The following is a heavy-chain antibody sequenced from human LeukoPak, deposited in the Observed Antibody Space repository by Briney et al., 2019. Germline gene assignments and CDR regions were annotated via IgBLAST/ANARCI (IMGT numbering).Heavy chain of an antibody. V-gene: IGHV3-21*01. CDR3: ARESRSFYYGSGSSYYYYYMDV. D-gene: IGHD3-10*01. CDR1: GFTFSSYS. CDR2: ISSSSSYI. J-gene: IGHJ6*03. Sequence: GGSLRLSCAASGFTFSSYSMNWVRQAPGKGLEWVSSISSSSSYIYYADSVKGRFTISRDNAKNSLYLQMNSLRAEDTAVYYCARESRSFYYGSGSSYYYYYMDVWGKGTTVTISS.